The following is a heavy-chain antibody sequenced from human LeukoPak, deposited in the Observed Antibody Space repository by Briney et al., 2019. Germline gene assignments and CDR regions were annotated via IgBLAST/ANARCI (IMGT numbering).Heavy chain of an antibody. Sequence: KTSETLSLTCTVSGGSISSSSYYWGWIRQPPGKGLEWIGSIYYSGSTYYNPSLKSRVTISVDTSKNQFSLKLSSVTAAGTAVYYCAREGYYDSSGYWIDYFDYWGQGTLVTVSS. CDR3: AREGYYDSSGYWIDYFDY. D-gene: IGHD3-22*01. J-gene: IGHJ4*02. CDR1: GGSISSSSYY. CDR2: IYYSGST. V-gene: IGHV4-39*07.